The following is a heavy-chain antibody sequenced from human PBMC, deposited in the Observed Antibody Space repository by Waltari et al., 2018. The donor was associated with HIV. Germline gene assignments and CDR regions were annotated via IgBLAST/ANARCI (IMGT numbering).Heavy chain of an antibody. V-gene: IGHV3-7*01. D-gene: IGHD2-21*01. CDR1: GFTFTSYY. J-gene: IGHJ4*02. CDR2: INQDGTKK. Sequence: EVQLVESGGGLVQPGGSLRLSCVASGFTFTSYYRSWVRQAPGEGLEWVANINQDGTKKFYVDSVKGRFTISRDNAKNSVYLQINSLRAEDSAIYYCARDLWPEDFWGQGTLVTVSS. CDR3: ARDLWPEDF.